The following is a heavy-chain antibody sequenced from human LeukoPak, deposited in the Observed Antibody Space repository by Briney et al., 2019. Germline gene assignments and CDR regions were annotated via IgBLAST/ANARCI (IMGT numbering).Heavy chain of an antibody. CDR1: GDTLTKLS. D-gene: IGHD2-15*01. CDR3: AAAGIVPDTGAEFLQH. V-gene: IGHV1-24*01. J-gene: IGHJ1*01. Sequence: ASVKVSCKLSGDTLTKLSMHWVRQSPGKGLEWMGGFDPEEGETIYAQRFQGRVTMTEDTVTDTAHMELSSLTSEDTAVYYCAAAGIVPDTGAEFLQHWGQGTLVTVSS. CDR2: FDPEEGET.